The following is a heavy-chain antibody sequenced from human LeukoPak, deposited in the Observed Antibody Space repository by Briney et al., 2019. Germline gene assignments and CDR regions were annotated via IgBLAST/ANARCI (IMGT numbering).Heavy chain of an antibody. CDR3: AKDVLTRYSSSWADY. J-gene: IGHJ4*02. V-gene: IGHV3-23*01. CDR1: GFTFSSYS. Sequence: GGSLRLSCAASGFTFSSYSMNWVRQAPGKGLEWVSAISGSGGSTYYADSVKGRFTISRDNSKNTLYLQMNSLRAEDTAVYYCAKDVLTRYSSSWADYWGQGTLVTVSS. D-gene: IGHD6-13*01. CDR2: ISGSGGST.